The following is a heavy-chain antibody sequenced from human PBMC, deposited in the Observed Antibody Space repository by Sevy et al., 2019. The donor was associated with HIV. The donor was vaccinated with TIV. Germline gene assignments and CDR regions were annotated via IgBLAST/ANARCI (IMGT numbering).Heavy chain of an antibody. J-gene: IGHJ4*02. V-gene: IGHV4-30-4*01. CDR1: GGSVGNDDYY. Sequence: LSLTCTVSGGSVGNDDYYWSWIRQPPGKGLEWIGYIFYSGSTYYNPSLKSRGSISVDTSKNHFSLRLRSVTAADTAVYYCARGVASSGAYKFDYWGPGTLVTVSS. D-gene: IGHD6-13*01. CDR2: IFYSGST. CDR3: ARGVASSGAYKFDY.